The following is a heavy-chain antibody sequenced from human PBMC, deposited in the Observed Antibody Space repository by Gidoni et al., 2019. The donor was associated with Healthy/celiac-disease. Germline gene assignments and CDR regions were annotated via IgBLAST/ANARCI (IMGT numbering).Heavy chain of an antibody. J-gene: IGHJ4*02. CDR3: VKEWGDFWSGYLTRGPDY. D-gene: IGHD3-3*01. CDR1: GFPFSSYA. V-gene: IGHV3-64D*06. Sequence: EVQLVESGGGLVQPGGSLRLSCSASGFPFSSYAMHWVRQAPGKGLEYVSAISSNGGSTYYADSVKGRFTISRDNSKNTLYLQMSSLRAEDTAVYYCVKEWGDFWSGYLTRGPDYWGQGTLVTVSS. CDR2: ISSNGGST.